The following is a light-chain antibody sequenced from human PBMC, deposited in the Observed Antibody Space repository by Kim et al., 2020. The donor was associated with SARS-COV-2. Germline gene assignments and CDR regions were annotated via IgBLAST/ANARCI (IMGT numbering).Light chain of an antibody. CDR1: NIGSRS. V-gene: IGLV3-21*03. CDR3: QVWDSSSDHVV. CDR2: DDS. Sequence: APGKAARITCGGNNIGSRSVHWYQQKPGQAPVLVVYDDSDRPSGIPERFSGSNSGNTATLTISRVEAGDEADYYCQVWDSSSDHVVFGGGTQLTVL. J-gene: IGLJ2*01.